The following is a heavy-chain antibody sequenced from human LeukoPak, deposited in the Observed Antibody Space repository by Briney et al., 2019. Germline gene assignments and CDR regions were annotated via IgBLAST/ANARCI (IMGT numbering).Heavy chain of an antibody. CDR2: IYTSGST. D-gene: IGHD3-9*01. V-gene: IGHV4-4*07. CDR1: GGSISSYY. J-gene: IGHJ6*02. Sequence: SETLSLTCTVYGGSISSYYWSWIRQPAGKGLEWIGRIYTSGSTNYNPSLKSRVTMSVDTSKNQFSLKLSSVTAADTAVYYCARDLPLTGRYFDWLRSFGMDVWGQGTTVTVSS. CDR3: ARDLPLTGRYFDWLRSFGMDV.